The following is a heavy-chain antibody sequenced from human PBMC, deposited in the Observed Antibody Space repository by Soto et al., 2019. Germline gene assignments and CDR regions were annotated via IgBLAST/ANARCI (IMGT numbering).Heavy chain of an antibody. CDR2: ISGNGDTT. CDR1: GFTFRRYA. D-gene: IGHD4-17*01. Sequence: EVKLLESGGGLVQPGGFLRLSCAASGFTFRRYAMSWVRQAPGKGLEWVSTISGNGDTTYYKDCVKGRFTISRDNSKNTLYLQMNSLRAEDTAVYFCASFPIYDYGYDDDYWGQGTLVTVSS. CDR3: ASFPIYDYGYDDDY. J-gene: IGHJ4*02. V-gene: IGHV3-23*01.